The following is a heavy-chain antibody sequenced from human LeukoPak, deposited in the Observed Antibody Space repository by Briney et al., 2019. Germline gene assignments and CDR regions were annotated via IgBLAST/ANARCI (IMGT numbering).Heavy chain of an antibody. Sequence: GGSLRLSCAASGFTFSDYYMSWIRQAPGKGLEWVSAISGSGGSTYYADSVKGRFTISRDNSKNTLYLQMNSLRAEDTAVYYCAKEGSAAAGTGEDYWGQGTLVTVSS. CDR3: AKEGSAAAGTGEDY. CDR1: GFTFSDYY. CDR2: ISGSGGST. J-gene: IGHJ4*02. D-gene: IGHD6-13*01. V-gene: IGHV3-23*01.